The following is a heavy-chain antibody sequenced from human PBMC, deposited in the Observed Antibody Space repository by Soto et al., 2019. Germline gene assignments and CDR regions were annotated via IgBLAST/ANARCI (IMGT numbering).Heavy chain of an antibody. D-gene: IGHD6-25*01. J-gene: IGHJ4*02. Sequence: EVQLVESGGGLVQPGGSLRLSCAASGFTFSDHYMDWVRQAPGKGLEWVGRIKNKANSYTTEYAAYVKGRFTISRDDSKNSLDLQMNSLKTEDTAVYYCARVRLGVTTRLFDYWGQGTLVTVSS. V-gene: IGHV3-72*01. CDR2: IKNKANSYTT. CDR3: ARVRLGVTTRLFDY. CDR1: GFTFSDHY.